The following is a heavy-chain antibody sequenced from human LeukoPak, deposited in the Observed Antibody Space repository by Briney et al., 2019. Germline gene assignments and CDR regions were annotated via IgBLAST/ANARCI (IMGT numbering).Heavy chain of an antibody. D-gene: IGHD3-22*01. Sequence: GGSLRLSCAAYGFTFKNYGMQWVRQAPGVGLEWVSAIDGGGGRTWHADSVRGRFTISRDNSKNTLFMQMNSLRAEDTAVYYCAKDFYDSSGSRYDYWGQGTLVTVSS. V-gene: IGHV3-23*01. CDR3: AKDFYDSSGSRYDY. J-gene: IGHJ4*02. CDR2: IDGGGGRT. CDR1: GFTFKNYG.